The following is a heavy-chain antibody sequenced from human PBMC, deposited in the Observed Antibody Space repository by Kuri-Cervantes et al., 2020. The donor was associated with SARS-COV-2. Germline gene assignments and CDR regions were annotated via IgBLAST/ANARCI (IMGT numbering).Heavy chain of an antibody. CDR3: ARSGVVTDYFDS. D-gene: IGHD2-21*02. CDR1: GFTFSSYG. V-gene: IGHV3-30*19. CDR2: VPYDGNTQ. J-gene: IGHJ4*02. Sequence: GESLKISCAASGFTFSSYGMHWVRQAPGKGLEWVAVVPYDGNTQYYADSVKGRFTISRDNSANTLYLQMGSLTYEDTAVYFCARSGVVTDYFDSWGQGTLVTVSS.